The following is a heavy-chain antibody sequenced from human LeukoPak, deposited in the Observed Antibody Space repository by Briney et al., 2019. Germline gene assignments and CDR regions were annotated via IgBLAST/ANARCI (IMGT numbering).Heavy chain of an antibody. Sequence: GGSLRLSCAASGFTVSSNYMSWVRQAPGKGLEWVSVIYSGGSTYYADSVKGRFTISRDNSKNTLYLQMNSLRAEDTAVYYCARGYCSGGSCYLDAFDIWDQGTMVTVSS. J-gene: IGHJ3*02. D-gene: IGHD2-15*01. CDR2: IYSGGST. CDR3: ARGYCSGGSCYLDAFDI. V-gene: IGHV3-66*01. CDR1: GFTVSSNY.